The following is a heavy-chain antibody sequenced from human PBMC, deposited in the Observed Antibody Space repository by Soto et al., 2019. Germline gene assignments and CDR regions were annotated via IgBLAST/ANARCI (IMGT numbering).Heavy chain of an antibody. CDR3: ARWVGGSMYDNSGKYDS. D-gene: IGHD3-22*01. J-gene: IGHJ5*01. Sequence: QVQLVESGGGVVQPGRSLRLTCAASGFIFSGSGMHWVRQAPGKGLEWVALISYDGSRTYYADSVRDRFTISGDNGQNTLYLQMNSLRAEDTAVYFCARWVGGSMYDNSGKYDSWGQGTLVIVSS. V-gene: IGHV3-30*03. CDR1: GFIFSGSG. CDR2: ISYDGSRT.